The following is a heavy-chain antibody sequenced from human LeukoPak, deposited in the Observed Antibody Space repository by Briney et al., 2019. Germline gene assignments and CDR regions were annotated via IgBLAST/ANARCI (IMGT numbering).Heavy chain of an antibody. CDR3: SPGGYSGYDFDF. Sequence: GSLRLSCAASGFTFSDAWMSWVRQAPGKGLEWVGRIKSKTDGGTTDYAAPVKGRFPISRDDSKNSLYLQMNSLRTEDTAVYYCSPGGYSGYDFDFWGQGTLVTVSS. J-gene: IGHJ4*02. CDR2: IKSKTDGGTT. CDR1: GFTFSDAW. D-gene: IGHD5-12*01. V-gene: IGHV3-15*01.